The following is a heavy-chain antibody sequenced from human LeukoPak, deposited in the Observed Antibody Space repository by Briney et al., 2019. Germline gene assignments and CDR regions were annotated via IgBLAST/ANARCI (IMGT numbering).Heavy chain of an antibody. CDR2: INHSGST. V-gene: IGHV4-34*01. D-gene: IGHD3-3*01. CDR3: ASNFWKPYYFDY. J-gene: IGHJ4*02. CDR1: GGSFSGYY. Sequence: SETLSLTCAVYGGSFSGYYWSWIRQPPGKGLEWIGEINHSGSTNYNPSLKSRVTISVDPSKNQFSLKLSSVTAADTAVYYCASNFWKPYYFDYWGQGTLVTVSS.